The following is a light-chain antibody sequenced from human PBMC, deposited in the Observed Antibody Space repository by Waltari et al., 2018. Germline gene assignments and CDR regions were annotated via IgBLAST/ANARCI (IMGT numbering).Light chain of an antibody. CDR1: SSNIGSNP. V-gene: IGLV1-44*01. J-gene: IGLJ3*02. CDR3: ATWDDSLNGPV. CDR2: GNN. Sequence: QSVLTQPPSASGTPGQRVTISCSGSSSNIGSNPVNWYQQLPGPAPKLLIHGNNHRPSGVPDRFSGSKSGTSASLAISGLQSEDEADYYCATWDDSLNGPVFGGGTKLTVL.